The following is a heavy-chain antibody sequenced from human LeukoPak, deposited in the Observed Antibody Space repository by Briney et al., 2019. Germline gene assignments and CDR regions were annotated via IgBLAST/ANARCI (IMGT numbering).Heavy chain of an antibody. Sequence: QSGGFLRLSCAASGFTFRTDIMNWVRQAPGKGLEWVAVISKDESYIHYADSVKGRITISRDISTNTLFLQMDSLRVEDTALYYCVRERDGFDVWGQSTTVTVSS. CDR2: ISKDESYI. CDR1: GFTFRTDI. CDR3: VRERDGFDV. V-gene: IGHV3-30*04. J-gene: IGHJ3*01.